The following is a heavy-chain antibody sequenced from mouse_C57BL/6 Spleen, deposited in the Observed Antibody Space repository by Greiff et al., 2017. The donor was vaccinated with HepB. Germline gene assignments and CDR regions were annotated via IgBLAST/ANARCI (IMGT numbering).Heavy chain of an antibody. V-gene: IGHV6-6*01. CDR3: TRRYGSYYYAMDY. Sequence: EVHLVESGGGLVQPGGSMKLSCAASGFTFSDAWMDWVRQSPEKGLEWVAEIRNKANNHATYYAESVKGRFTISRDDSKSSVYLQMNSLRAEDTGIYYCTRRYGSYYYAMDYWGQGTSVTVSS. J-gene: IGHJ4*01. CDR2: IRNKANNHAT. CDR1: GFTFSDAW. D-gene: IGHD1-1*01.